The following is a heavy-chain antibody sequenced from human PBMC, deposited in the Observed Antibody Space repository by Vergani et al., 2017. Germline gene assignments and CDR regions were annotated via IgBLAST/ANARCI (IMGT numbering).Heavy chain of an antibody. CDR3: ARILDHGFDI. Sequence: QESGPGLVKPSETLSLTCAVSGGSFSGYYWCWIRQPPGKALEWLAHIFSNDEKSYSTSLKSRLTISKDTSKSQVVLIMTNMDPVDTATYYCARILDHGFDIWGQGTMVTVSS. CDR1: GGSFSGYYW. J-gene: IGHJ3*02. CDR2: IFSNDEK. V-gene: IGHV2-26*01.